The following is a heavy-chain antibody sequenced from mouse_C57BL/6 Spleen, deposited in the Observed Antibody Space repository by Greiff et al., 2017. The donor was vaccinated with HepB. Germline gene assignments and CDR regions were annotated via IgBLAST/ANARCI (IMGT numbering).Heavy chain of an antibody. CDR2: IYPRSGNT. J-gene: IGHJ4*01. CDR1: GYTFTSYG. CDR3: ARGRMDYDRAMDY. D-gene: IGHD2-4*01. Sequence: VQLQQSGAELARPGASVKLSCKASGYTFTSYGISWVKQRTGQGLEWIGEIYPRSGNTYYNEKFKGKATLTADKSSSTAYMELRSLTSEDSAVYFCARGRMDYDRAMDYWGQGTSVTVSS. V-gene: IGHV1-81*01.